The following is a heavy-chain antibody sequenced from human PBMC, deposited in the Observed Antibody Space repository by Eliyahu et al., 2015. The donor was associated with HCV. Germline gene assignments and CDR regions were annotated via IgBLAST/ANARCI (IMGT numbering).Heavy chain of an antibody. D-gene: IGHD4-17*01. J-gene: IGHJ4*02. Sequence: LEWMGGIIPIFGTANYAQKFQGRVTITXDKSTSTAYMELSSLRSEDTAVYYXARDXEISPNLDYGDSVWGXXDYWGQGTLVTVSS. CDR3: ARDXEISPNLDYGDSVWGXXDY. V-gene: IGHV1-69*06. CDR2: IIPIFGTA.